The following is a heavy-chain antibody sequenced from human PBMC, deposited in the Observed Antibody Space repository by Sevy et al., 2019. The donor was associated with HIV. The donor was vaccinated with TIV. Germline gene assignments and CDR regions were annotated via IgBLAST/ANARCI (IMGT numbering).Heavy chain of an antibody. CDR2: IYYSGST. CDR1: GGSISSYY. V-gene: IGHV4-59*01. D-gene: IGHD3-10*01. CDR3: ARVGVVVRGVINYYYCYYMDV. Sequence: SETLSLTCTVSGGSISSYYWSWIRQPPGKGLEWIGYIYYSGSTNYNPSLKSRVTISVDTSKNQFSLKLRSVTATDTAVYYCARVGVVVRGVINYYYCYYMDVWGKGTTVTVSS. J-gene: IGHJ6*03.